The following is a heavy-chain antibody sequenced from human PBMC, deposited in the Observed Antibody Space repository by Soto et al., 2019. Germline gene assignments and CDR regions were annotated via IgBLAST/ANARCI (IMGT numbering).Heavy chain of an antibody. Sequence: PAETRVVTETSSGCSTSSYKKSWIRQRPVKGLEWIGYIYYSGRTNYNPSLKSRVTISVETSKNQFSLKLSSVTAADTAVYYCARGYDFLSGYPDAFDIWRQGTMVTVS. J-gene: IGHJ3*02. CDR2: IYYSGRT. CDR1: GCSTSSYK. D-gene: IGHD3-3*01. CDR3: ARGYDFLSGYPDAFDI. V-gene: IGHV4-59*01.